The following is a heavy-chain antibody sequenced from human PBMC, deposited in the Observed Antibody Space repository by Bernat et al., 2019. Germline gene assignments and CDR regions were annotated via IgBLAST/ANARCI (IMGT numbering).Heavy chain of an antibody. Sequence: QVQLVESGGGLVKPGGSLRLSCAASGFIFSEYYMTWIRQAPGKGLEWISYYADSVKGRFTISRDNAKNSLYLQMNSLRAEDTAVYYCARASKYCSGGSCYSSALDICGQVTMVTVSS. D-gene: IGHD2-15*01. CDR3: ARASKYCSGGSCYSSALDI. CDR1: GFIFSEYY. V-gene: IGHV3-11*01. J-gene: IGHJ3*02.